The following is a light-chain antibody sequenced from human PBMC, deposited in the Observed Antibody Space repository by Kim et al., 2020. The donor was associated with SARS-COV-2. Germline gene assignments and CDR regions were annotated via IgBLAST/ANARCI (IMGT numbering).Light chain of an antibody. V-gene: IGLV6-57*01. CDR3: QSYDSSPWV. Sequence: NFMLTQPHSVSESPGKTVTIACARSSGSIASNYVQWYRQRPGSSPTTVIYEDNQRPSGVPDRVSGSIDRSSNSASLTISGLRPEDEADYYCQSYDSSPWVFGGGTKLTVL. J-gene: IGLJ3*02. CDR1: SGSIASNY. CDR2: EDN.